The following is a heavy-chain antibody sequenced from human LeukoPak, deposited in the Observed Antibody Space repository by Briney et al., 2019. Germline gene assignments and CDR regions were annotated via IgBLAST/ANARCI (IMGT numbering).Heavy chain of an antibody. CDR3: AKVGRASWAPYYFDY. CDR2: VSGSGTST. Sequence: GGSLRLSCAASGFTFSSYAMGWVRQAPGKGLEWVSDVSGSGTSTNYADSVKGRLTISRDNSKNTLYLQMNNLRAEDTAVYYCAKVGRASWAPYYFDYWGQETLVTVSS. CDR1: GFTFSSYA. D-gene: IGHD2-2*01. V-gene: IGHV3-23*01. J-gene: IGHJ4*02.